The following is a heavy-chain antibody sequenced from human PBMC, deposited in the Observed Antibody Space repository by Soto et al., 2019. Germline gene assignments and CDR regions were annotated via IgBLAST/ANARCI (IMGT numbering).Heavy chain of an antibody. CDR2: FDPEDGET. J-gene: IGHJ4*02. Sequence: VASVKVSCKVSGYTLTELSMHWGRQAPGKGLEWMGGFDPEDGETIYAQKFQGRVTMTEDTSTDTAYMELSSLRSEDTAVYYCATPKRYCSGGSCFFGGFDYWGQGTLVTVSS. CDR1: GYTLTELS. D-gene: IGHD2-15*01. V-gene: IGHV1-24*01. CDR3: ATPKRYCSGGSCFFGGFDY.